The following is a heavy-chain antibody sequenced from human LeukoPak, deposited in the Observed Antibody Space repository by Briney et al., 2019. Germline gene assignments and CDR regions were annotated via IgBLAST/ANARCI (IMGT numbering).Heavy chain of an antibody. D-gene: IGHD2-2*01. Sequence: ASVKVCCKASGYTFTGYYIHWGRQAPGQGLEWMGWINPNSGGTNYAQKFQGRVTVTRDMSISTAYMELSRLRSDDTAVYYCARTHCTSTSCYPYYDYWGQGTLVTVSS. J-gene: IGHJ4*02. CDR2: INPNSGGT. CDR3: ARTHCTSTSCYPYYDY. V-gene: IGHV1-2*02. CDR1: GYTFTGYY.